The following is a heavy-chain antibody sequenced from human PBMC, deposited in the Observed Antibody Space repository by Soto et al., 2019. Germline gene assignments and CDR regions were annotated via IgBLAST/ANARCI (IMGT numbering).Heavy chain of an antibody. CDR2: ISGSGGST. CDR1: GFTFSSYA. CDR3: AKDHTVAGTIPYYFDY. J-gene: IGHJ4*02. D-gene: IGHD6-19*01. Sequence: GGSLRLSCAASGFTFSSYAMSWVRQAPGKGLEWVSAISGSGGSTYYADSVKGRFTISRDNSKNTLYLQMNSLRAEDTAVYYCAKDHTVAGTIPYYFDYWGQGTLVTVSS. V-gene: IGHV3-23*01.